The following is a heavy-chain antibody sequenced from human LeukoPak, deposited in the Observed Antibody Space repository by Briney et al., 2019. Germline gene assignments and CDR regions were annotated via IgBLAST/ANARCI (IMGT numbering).Heavy chain of an antibody. V-gene: IGHV3-15*01. Sequence: GGSLRPACAASGFTFSNAWMSWVRQAPGKGLEWVGRIKSKTDGGTTDYAAPVKGRFTISRDDSKNTLYLQMNSLKTEDTAVYYCTTDAYGSGSYWGAHWFDPWGQGTLVTVSS. CDR2: IKSKTDGGTT. D-gene: IGHD3-10*01. CDR1: GFTFSNAW. CDR3: TTDAYGSGSYWGAHWFDP. J-gene: IGHJ5*02.